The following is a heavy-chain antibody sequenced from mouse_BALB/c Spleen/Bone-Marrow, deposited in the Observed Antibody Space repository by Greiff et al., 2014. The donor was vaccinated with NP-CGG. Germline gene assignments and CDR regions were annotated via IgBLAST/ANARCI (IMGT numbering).Heavy chain of an antibody. J-gene: IGHJ3*01. V-gene: IGHV1S81*02. Sequence: QGPLQPSGAELVKPGASVKLSCGTSGYTFPNYWVHWGGERPGQGLEWIGEIDPSNGRTNCYEKFNNKATLTVDKSSSTAYMQLSSLTSEDSAVYYCATLGDWGQGTLVTVSA. D-gene: IGHD4-1*01. CDR1: GYTFPNYW. CDR2: IDPSNGRT. CDR3: ATLGD.